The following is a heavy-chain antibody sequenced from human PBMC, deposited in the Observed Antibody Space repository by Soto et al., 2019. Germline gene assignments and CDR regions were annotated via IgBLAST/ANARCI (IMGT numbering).Heavy chain of an antibody. CDR1: GFTFDDYT. D-gene: IGHD1-26*01. CDR3: AKDILDSGSYHTFDY. CDR2: ISWDGGST. J-gene: IGHJ4*02. Sequence: GGSLRLSCAASGFTFDDYTMHWVRQAPGKGLEWVSLISWDGGSTYYADSVKGRFTISRDNSKNSLYLQMNSLRTEDTALYYCAKDILDSGSYHTFDYWGQGTLVTVSS. V-gene: IGHV3-43*01.